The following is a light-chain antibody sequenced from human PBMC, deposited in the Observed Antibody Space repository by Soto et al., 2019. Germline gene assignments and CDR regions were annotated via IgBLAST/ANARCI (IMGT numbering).Light chain of an antibody. V-gene: IGKV3-15*01. CDR2: GAS. CDR3: QQYNNWPPWT. Sequence: EIVMTQSPATLSVSPGERATLSCRASQSVSSNLAWYQQKPGQAPRLLLYGASTRATGIPARFSGSGSGTEFTLNISSRQSEDFAVYYCQQYNNWPPWTFGQGTKVEIK. CDR1: QSVSSN. J-gene: IGKJ1*01.